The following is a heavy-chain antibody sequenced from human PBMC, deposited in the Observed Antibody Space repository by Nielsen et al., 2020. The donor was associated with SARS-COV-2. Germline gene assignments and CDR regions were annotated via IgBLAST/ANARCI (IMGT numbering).Heavy chain of an antibody. J-gene: IGHJ6*02. Sequence: PGKGLEWIGYIYYSGSTNYNPSLKSRVTISVDTSKNQFSLKLSSVTAADTAVYYCARDRFGEFGTGGYYYYGMDVWGQGTTVTVSS. CDR3: ARDRFGEFGTGGYYYYGMDV. V-gene: IGHV4-59*13. CDR2: IYYSGST. D-gene: IGHD3-10*01.